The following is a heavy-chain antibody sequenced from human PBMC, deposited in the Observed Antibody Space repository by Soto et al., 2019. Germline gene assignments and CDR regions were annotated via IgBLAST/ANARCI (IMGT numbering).Heavy chain of an antibody. CDR3: AKERDDLRTVTTHIDN. D-gene: IGHD4-17*01. V-gene: IGHV3-23*01. CDR2: VSGSSGST. CDR1: GFTFSTYA. Sequence: EVQLLESGGGLAQPGGSLRVSCAASGFTFSTYAMSWVRQAPGKGLEWVSTVSGSSGSTYYADSVKGRFSMSRDNSKSTLYLQMNSLRPEETAVYYCAKERDDLRTVTTHIDNWGQGTLVTVSS. J-gene: IGHJ4*02.